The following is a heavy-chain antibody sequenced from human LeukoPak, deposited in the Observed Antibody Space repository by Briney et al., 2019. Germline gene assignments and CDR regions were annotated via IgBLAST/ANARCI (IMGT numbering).Heavy chain of an antibody. CDR3: ARQYYYGSGSQRPPGWFDP. V-gene: IGHV4-31*03. Sequence: SETLSHTCTVSGGSISSGGYYWSWIRQHPGKGLEWIGYIYYSGSTYYNPSLKSRVTISVDTSKNQFSLKLSSVTAADTAVYYCARQYYYGSGSQRPPGWFDPWGQGTLVTVSS. CDR2: IYYSGST. J-gene: IGHJ5*02. CDR1: GGSISSGGYY. D-gene: IGHD3-10*01.